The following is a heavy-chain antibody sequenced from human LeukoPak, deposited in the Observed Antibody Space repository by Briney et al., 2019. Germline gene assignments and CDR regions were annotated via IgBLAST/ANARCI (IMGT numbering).Heavy chain of an antibody. CDR3: ARDMGMMVAAAFDY. D-gene: IGHD6-13*01. Sequence: GGSLRLSCAASVFTVSSNYMSWVRQAPGKGLEWVSVIYSGGSTYYADSVKGRFTISRDNSKNTLYLQMNSLRAEDTAVYYCARDMGMMVAAAFDYWGQGTLVTVSS. CDR2: IYSGGST. CDR1: VFTVSSNY. V-gene: IGHV3-53*01. J-gene: IGHJ4*02.